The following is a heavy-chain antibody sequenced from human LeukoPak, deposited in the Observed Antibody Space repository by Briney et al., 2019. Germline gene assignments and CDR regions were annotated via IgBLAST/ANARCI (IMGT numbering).Heavy chain of an antibody. D-gene: IGHD1-26*01. CDR1: GGSFSGYY. V-gene: IGHV4-34*01. J-gene: IGHJ6*03. CDR2: INHSGST. CDR3: ARDRPGMYYYYYYMDV. Sequence: SETLSLTCAVYGGSFSGYYWSWIRQPPGKGLEWIGEINHSGSTNYNPSLKSRVTISVDTSKNQFSLELSSVTAADTAVYYCARDRPGMYYYYYYMDVWGKGTTVTISS.